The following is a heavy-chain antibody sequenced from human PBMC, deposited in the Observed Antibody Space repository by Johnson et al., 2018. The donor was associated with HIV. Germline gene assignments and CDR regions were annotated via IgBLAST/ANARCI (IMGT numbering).Heavy chain of an antibody. CDR1: GFTFSDYY. Sequence: QVHLVESGGGLVKPGGSLRLSCVASGFTFSDYYMTWIRQAPGKGLEWVSFISSSGSTIYYADSVKGRFTISRDNAKNSLYLQMNSLRPDDAAVYYCAREQVTLWFRASGAAFNIWGQGTMVTVSS. D-gene: IGHD3-10*01. CDR2: ISSSGSTI. CDR3: AREQVTLWFRASGAAFNI. V-gene: IGHV3-11*04. J-gene: IGHJ3*02.